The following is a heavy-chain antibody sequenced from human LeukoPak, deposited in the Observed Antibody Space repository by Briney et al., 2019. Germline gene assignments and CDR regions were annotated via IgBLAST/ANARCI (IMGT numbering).Heavy chain of an antibody. CDR3: ARVALTAMAPFLGY. CDR1: GGSISSYY. J-gene: IGHJ4*02. CDR2: IYTSGST. D-gene: IGHD5-18*01. Sequence: SETLSLTCTVSGGSISSYYWSWIRQPAGKGLEWIGRIYTSGSTNYNPSLKSRVTMSVDTSKNQFSLKLSSVTAADTAVYYCARVALTAMAPFLGYWGQGTLVTVSS. V-gene: IGHV4-4*07.